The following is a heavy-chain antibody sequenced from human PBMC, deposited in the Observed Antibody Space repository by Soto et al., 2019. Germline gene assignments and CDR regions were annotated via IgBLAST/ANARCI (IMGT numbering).Heavy chain of an antibody. CDR2: INSDGSSI. D-gene: IGHD3-16*01. J-gene: IGHJ6*02. CDR1: KFTITSYW. Sequence: EVQLVESGGGLVQPGGSVRLSCAASKFTITSYWMHWVRQAPGKGLVWVSRINSDGSSISYADAVKGRFTISRDNAKNTLHLQMNRPRVEDTAVYYCPSEVSHRYVLRGMDGWGQGTTVTVFS. V-gene: IGHV3-74*01. CDR3: PSEVSHRYVLRGMDG.